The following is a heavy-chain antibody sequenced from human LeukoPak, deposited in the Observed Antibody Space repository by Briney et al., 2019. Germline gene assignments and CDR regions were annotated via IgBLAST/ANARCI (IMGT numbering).Heavy chain of an antibody. CDR2: MNPNSGNT. CDR1: GYTSTSYD. CDR3: ARNLITIFGVVIQAFAY. V-gene: IGHV1-8*01. D-gene: IGHD3-3*01. Sequence: ASVKVSCKASGYTSTSYDINWVRQATGQGLEWMGWMNPNSGNTGYAQKFQGRVTMTRNTSISTAYMELSSLRSEDTAVYYCARNLITIFGVVIQAFAYWGQGTLVTVSS. J-gene: IGHJ4*02.